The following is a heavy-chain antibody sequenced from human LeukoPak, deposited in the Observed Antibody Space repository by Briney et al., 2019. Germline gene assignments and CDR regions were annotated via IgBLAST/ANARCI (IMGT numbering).Heavy chain of an antibody. D-gene: IGHD3-16*01. V-gene: IGHV4-59*01. CDR1: GGSISSYY. CDR2: IYYSGST. CDR3: ALGDYGGNDYFDY. Sequence: SETLSLTCTVSGGSISSYYWSWIRQPPGKGLEWIGYIYYSGSTNYNPSHKSRVTISVDTSKNQFSLKLSSVTAADTAVYYCALGDYGGNDYFDYWGQGTLVTVSS. J-gene: IGHJ4*02.